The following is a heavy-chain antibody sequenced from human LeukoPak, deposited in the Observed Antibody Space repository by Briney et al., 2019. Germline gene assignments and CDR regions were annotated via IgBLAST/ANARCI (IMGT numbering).Heavy chain of an antibody. CDR2: FDPEDGET. J-gene: IGHJ6*04. V-gene: IGHV1-24*01. CDR1: GYTLTELS. CDR3: ATAAGGQQLVRYYYYGMDV. D-gene: IGHD6-13*01. Sequence: ASVKVSCKVSGYTLTELSMHWVRQAPGKGLEWMGGFDPEDGETIYAQKFQGRVTMTEDTSTDTAYMELSSLRSEDTAVCYCATAAGGQQLVRYYYYGMDVWGKGTTVTVSS.